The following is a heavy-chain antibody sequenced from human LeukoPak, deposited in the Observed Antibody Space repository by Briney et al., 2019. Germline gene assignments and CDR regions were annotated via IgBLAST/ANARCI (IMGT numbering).Heavy chain of an antibody. J-gene: IGHJ4*02. Sequence: PGGSLRLSCAASGFTFSSYAMSWVRQAPGKGLEWVSAISGGGGSTYYADSVKGRFTISRDNSKNTLYLQMNSLRAEDTAVYYCANGYSYGLGFDYWGQGTLVTVSS. CDR1: GFTFSSYA. V-gene: IGHV3-23*01. CDR3: ANGYSYGLGFDY. D-gene: IGHD5-18*01. CDR2: ISGGGGST.